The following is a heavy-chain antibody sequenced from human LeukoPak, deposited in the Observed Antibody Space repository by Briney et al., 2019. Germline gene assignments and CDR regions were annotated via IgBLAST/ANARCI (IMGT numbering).Heavy chain of an antibody. CDR1: GFTFIGFW. V-gene: IGHV3-7*03. D-gene: IGHD6-6*01. CDR2: INSDGSEG. CDR3: ARSSYSSSSSV. J-gene: IGHJ3*01. Sequence: PGGSLRLSCAVSGFTFIGFWMSWSRQAPWKGREWVASINSDGSEGYYADVVKGRFTISRDNAKNSLYLQINSLRAEDTAVYYCARSSYSSSSSVWGQGTMVTVSS.